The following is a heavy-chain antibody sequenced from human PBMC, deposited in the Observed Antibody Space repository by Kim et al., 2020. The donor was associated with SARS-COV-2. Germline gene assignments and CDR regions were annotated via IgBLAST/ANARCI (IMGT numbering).Heavy chain of an antibody. Sequence: SETLSLTCTVSGGSISSYYWSWIRQPPGKGLEWIGYIYYSGSTNYNPSLKSRVTISVDTSKNQFSLKLSSVTAADTAVYYGARSRYYYDSSGYPRHGYYYMDVWGKGTTVTVSS. D-gene: IGHD3-22*01. V-gene: IGHV4-59*01. CDR2: IYYSGST. CDR1: GGSISSYY. CDR3: ARSRYYYDSSGYPRHGYYYMDV. J-gene: IGHJ6*03.